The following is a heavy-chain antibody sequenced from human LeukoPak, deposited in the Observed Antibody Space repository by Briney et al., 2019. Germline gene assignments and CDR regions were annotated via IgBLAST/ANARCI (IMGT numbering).Heavy chain of an antibody. CDR2: INPNSGDT. V-gene: IGHV1-2*06. CDR1: GYTFTGYY. CDR3: TRDLGGEYSNYYFDY. D-gene: IGHD4-11*01. Sequence: ASVKLSCKASGYTFTGYYIHWVRQAPGQGHEWMGRINPNSGDTNYARKFQGRVTMTRDTSISTAYMELSRLRSDDTAVYYCTRDLGGEYSNYYFDYWGQGTLVTVSS. J-gene: IGHJ4*02.